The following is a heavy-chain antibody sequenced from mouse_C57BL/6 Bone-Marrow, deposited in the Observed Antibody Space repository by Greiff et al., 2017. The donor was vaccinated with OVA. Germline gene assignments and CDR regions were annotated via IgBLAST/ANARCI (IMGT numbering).Heavy chain of an antibody. CDR2: IRSKSNNYAT. CDR1: GFSFNTYA. V-gene: IGHV10-1*01. CDR3: VRPSSLYYAMDY. J-gene: IGHJ4*01. Sequence: DVMLVESGGGLVQPKGSLTLSCAASGFSFNTYAMNWVRQAPGKGLEWVARIRSKSNNYATYYADSVKDRFTISRDDSESMLYLQMNNLKTEDTAMYYCVRPSSLYYAMDYWGQGTSVTVSS. D-gene: IGHD6-1*01.